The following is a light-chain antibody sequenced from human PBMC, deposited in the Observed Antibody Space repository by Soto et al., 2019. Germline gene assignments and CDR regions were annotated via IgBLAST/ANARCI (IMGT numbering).Light chain of an antibody. J-gene: IGKJ4*01. Sequence: ETVMTQSPATLSVSPGERLTLSCRASQRVGTNLAWYQQKPRQAPRLLIYDTSNRATGIPARFSGSGSGTEFTLTISSLQSADFAVYYCQQYSQWPPATFGGGTKVEIK. V-gene: IGKV3-15*01. CDR3: QQYSQWPPAT. CDR1: QRVGTN. CDR2: DTS.